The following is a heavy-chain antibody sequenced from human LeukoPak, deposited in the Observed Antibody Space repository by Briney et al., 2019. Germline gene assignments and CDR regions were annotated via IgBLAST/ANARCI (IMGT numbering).Heavy chain of an antibody. D-gene: IGHD3-22*01. CDR3: ARAAYDSSGYLTL. CDR1: GFTFTSYS. V-gene: IGHV3-23*01. J-gene: IGHJ4*02. CDR2: ISGGGGST. Sequence: GSLRLSCAASGFTFTSYSMDWVRQAPGKGLEWVSTISGGGGSTYYADSVKGRFTISRDDSRNTLYLQMNSLRGDDTAVYYCARAAYDSSGYLTLWGQGTLVTVSS.